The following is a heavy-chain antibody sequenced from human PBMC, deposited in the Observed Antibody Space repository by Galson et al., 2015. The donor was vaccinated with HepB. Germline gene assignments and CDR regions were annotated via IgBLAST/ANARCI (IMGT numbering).Heavy chain of an antibody. J-gene: IGHJ3*02. CDR2: ISPKSGGR. CDR3: TRPQADVFDI. V-gene: IGHV1-2*02. CDR1: GYFFIDYY. Sequence: SVKVSCKASGYFFIDYYIHWVRQAPGQGLEWMGWISPKSGGRKYAPKFQDRVTLTRDTSTNTAYMELSRLRSDDTAVYFCTRPQADVFDIWGQGTVVTVSS.